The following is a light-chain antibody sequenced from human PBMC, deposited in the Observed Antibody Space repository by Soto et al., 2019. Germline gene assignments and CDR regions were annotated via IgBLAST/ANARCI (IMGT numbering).Light chain of an antibody. CDR1: QGISNW. CDR3: QQCNSFPIT. Sequence: DIQMTQSPSSVSASVGDRVTITCRASQGISNWLAWYQQKPGRAPQLLIYGASTLQSGVPSRFSGSGSGTEFTLPISSLQPEDFATYYCQQCNSFPITFGQGTRLEIK. CDR2: GAS. V-gene: IGKV1-12*01. J-gene: IGKJ5*01.